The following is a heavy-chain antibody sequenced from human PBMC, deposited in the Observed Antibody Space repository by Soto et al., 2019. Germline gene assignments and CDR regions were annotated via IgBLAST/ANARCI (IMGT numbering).Heavy chain of an antibody. CDR1: SFAFSTYA. CDR3: AKSFCASSSCFFLWVDP. D-gene: IGHD2-2*01. J-gene: IGHJ5*02. V-gene: IGHV3-23*01. Sequence: GVSLRLSCAASSFAFSTYAMSWVRQAPGKGLECISLISGTGVPTLYAESVKGRFSVSRDNSKDTLFLEMNNLRVDDTAIYYCAKSFCASSSCFFLWVDPWGQGTLVTVSS. CDR2: ISGTGVPT.